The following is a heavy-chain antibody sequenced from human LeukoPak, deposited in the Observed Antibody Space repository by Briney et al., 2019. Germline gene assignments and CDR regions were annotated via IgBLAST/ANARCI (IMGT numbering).Heavy chain of an antibody. CDR1: GYTFTGYY. CDR3: AKVDRPMTTVTTSLDS. J-gene: IGHJ4*02. CDR2: INPNSGST. V-gene: IGHV1-2*02. Sequence: ASVKVSCKASGYTFTGYYIHWVRQAPGQGLEWMGYINPNSGSTNYAQRFHGRVTMTRDTSVTTAYMELNNLISDDTAVYFCAKVDRPMTTVTTSLDSWGQGTLVTVSP. D-gene: IGHD4-17*01.